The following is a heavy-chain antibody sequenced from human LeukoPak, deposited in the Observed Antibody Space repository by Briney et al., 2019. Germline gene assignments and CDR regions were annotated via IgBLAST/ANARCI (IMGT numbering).Heavy chain of an antibody. CDR1: GFTFSSYA. V-gene: IGHV3-23*01. CDR3: AKGVRFLDWWILDY. D-gene: IGHD3-9*01. CDR2: ISGSDST. Sequence: PGGSLRLSCAASGFTFSSYAMSWVRQAPGKGLEWVSAISGSDSTYYADSVKGRFTISRDNSKNTLYPQMNSLRAEDTAIYYCAKGVRFLDWWILDYWGQGSLVTVSS. J-gene: IGHJ4*02.